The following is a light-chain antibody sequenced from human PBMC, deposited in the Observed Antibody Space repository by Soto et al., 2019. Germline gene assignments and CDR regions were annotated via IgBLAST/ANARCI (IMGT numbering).Light chain of an antibody. CDR1: QSISSY. Sequence: DIQMNQSPSSLSASVGYRVTITCRASQSISSYLNWYQQKPWKAPKLLIYAASSLQSGDPSRFSGSGSGTDFTLPISRLQPEDFETYYCPQSYSTPYPFGQGTKLAIK. V-gene: IGKV1-39*01. CDR2: AAS. CDR3: PQSYSTPYP. J-gene: IGKJ2*01.